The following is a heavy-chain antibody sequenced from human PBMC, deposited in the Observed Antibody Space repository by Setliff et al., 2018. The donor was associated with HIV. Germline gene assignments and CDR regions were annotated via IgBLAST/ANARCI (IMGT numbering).Heavy chain of an antibody. CDR2: LNPSGDST. D-gene: IGHD3-10*01. CDR3: ARGGYHGFGSYGDY. Sequence: ASVKVSCKASGYTFTTYYVHWVQQAPGQGLEWMGILNPSGDSTAYAQQFQGRVTMTRDTSTSTVYMELSSLRSEDTAVYYCARGGYHGFGSYGDYWGQGTLVTVSS. CDR1: GYTFTTYY. V-gene: IGHV1-46*01. J-gene: IGHJ4*02.